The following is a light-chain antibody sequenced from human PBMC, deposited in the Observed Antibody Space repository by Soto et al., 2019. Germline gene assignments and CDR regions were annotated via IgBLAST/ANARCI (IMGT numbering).Light chain of an antibody. Sequence: QSALTQAASVSGSPGQSITISCTGTSSDVGGYNYVSWYQQFPGKVPKLLIYNVSNRPSGVSNRFSGSKSGNTASPTISGLQAEDEAYYFCTSTTSGSLYVFGTGTKVTVL. V-gene: IGLV2-14*01. J-gene: IGLJ1*01. CDR2: NVS. CDR3: TSTTSGSLYV. CDR1: SSDVGGYNY.